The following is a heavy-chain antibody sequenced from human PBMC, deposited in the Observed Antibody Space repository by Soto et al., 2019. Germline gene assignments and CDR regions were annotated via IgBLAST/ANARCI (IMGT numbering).Heavy chain of an antibody. CDR2: IWYDGSNK. D-gene: IGHD1-1*01. CDR1: GFTFSSYG. J-gene: IGHJ6*02. CDR3: ARDPAESPQEERAWFYYGMDV. V-gene: IGHV3-33*01. Sequence: QVQLVESGGGVVQPGRSLRLSCAASGFTFSSYGMHWVRQAPGKGLEWVAVIWYDGSNKYYADSVKGRFTISRDNSKNTLYLQMNSLRAEDTAVYYCARDPAESPQEERAWFYYGMDVWGQGTTVTVTS.